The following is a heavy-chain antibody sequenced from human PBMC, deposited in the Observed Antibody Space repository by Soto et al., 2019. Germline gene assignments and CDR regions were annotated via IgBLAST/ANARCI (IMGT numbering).Heavy chain of an antibody. V-gene: IGHV1-69*06. D-gene: IGHD3-10*01. Sequence: SVKVSCKASGGTFSSYAISWVRQAPGQGLEWMGGIIPIFGTANYAQKFQGRVTITADKSTSTAYMELSSLRSEDTAVYYCARYDYDAGSYYKWFDPWGQGNLVTV. CDR3: ARYDYDAGSYYKWFDP. CDR2: IIPIFGTA. CDR1: GGTFSSYA. J-gene: IGHJ5*02.